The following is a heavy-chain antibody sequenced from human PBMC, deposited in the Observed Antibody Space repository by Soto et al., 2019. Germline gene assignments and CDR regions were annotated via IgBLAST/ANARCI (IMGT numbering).Heavy chain of an antibody. D-gene: IGHD3-16*01. Sequence: QITLKESGPSLVRPTQTLTLTCTFSGFSVSTSGVGVAWISQPPGKALEWLALLYWGDDKRYNPSLRTRLSITKDNLKRQVILTMTNIDAADTGTYFSAHRLVAGGGVVGHYRMDVWGQGTAVTVSS. CDR3: AHRLVAGGGVVGHYRMDV. CDR2: LYWGDDK. J-gene: IGHJ6*02. CDR1: GFSVSTSGVG. V-gene: IGHV2-5*02.